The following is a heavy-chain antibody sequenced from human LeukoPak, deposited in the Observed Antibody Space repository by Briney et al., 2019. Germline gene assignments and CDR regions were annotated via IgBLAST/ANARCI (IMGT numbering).Heavy chain of an antibody. CDR3: ARGSDIVVVPAYYMDV. Sequence: GGSLRLSCAASGFTFSSYAMHWVRQAPGKGLEWVAVISYDGSNKYYADSVKGRFTISRDNSKNTLYLQMNSLRAEDTAVYYCARGSDIVVVPAYYMDVWGKGTTVTVSS. CDR2: ISYDGSNK. D-gene: IGHD2-2*01. J-gene: IGHJ6*03. V-gene: IGHV3-30*01. CDR1: GFTFSSYA.